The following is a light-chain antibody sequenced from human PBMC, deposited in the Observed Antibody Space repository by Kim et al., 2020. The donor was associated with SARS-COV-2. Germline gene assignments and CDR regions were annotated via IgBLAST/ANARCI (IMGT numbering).Light chain of an antibody. CDR2: DVT. J-gene: IGLJ1*01. CDR1: SSDVGGYNY. CDR3: CSYAGSPPYV. Sequence: QSALTQPHSVSGSPGQSVTISCTGTSSDVGGYNYVSWYQQHPGKAPKLMIYDVTERPSGVPDRFSASKSGNTASLTISGLQAEDEADYYCCSYAGSPPYVFGTGTKGIVL. V-gene: IGLV2-11*01.